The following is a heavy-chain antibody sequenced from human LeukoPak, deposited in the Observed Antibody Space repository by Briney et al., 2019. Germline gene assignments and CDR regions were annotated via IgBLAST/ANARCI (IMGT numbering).Heavy chain of an antibody. Sequence: SETLSLTCTVSGGSISSYYWSWIRQPAGKGLEWIGRTYTSGSTNYNPSLKSRVTMSVDTSKNQFSLKLSSVTAADTAVYYCARDAYYYDSSGSWFDYWGQGTLVTVSS. CDR3: ARDAYYYDSSGSWFDY. D-gene: IGHD3-22*01. CDR2: TYTSGST. CDR1: GGSISSYY. V-gene: IGHV4-4*07. J-gene: IGHJ4*02.